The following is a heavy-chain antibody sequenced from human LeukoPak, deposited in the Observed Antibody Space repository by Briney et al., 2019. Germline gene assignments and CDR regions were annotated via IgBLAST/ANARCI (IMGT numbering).Heavy chain of an antibody. D-gene: IGHD1-26*01. Sequence: KPSETLSLTCTVSGGSISSYYWSWIRQPPGKGLEWIGYIYYSGSTNYNPSLKSRVTISVDTSKNQFSLKLSSVTAADTAVYYCARVQYSGRYYVDYWGQGTLVTVSS. CDR3: ARVQYSGRYYVDY. J-gene: IGHJ4*02. CDR1: GGSISSYY. CDR2: IYYSGST. V-gene: IGHV4-59*08.